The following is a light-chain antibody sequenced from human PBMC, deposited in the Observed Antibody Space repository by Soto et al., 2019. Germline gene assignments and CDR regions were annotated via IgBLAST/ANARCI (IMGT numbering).Light chain of an antibody. J-gene: IGKJ1*01. CDR3: QQYNSYWT. CDR1: HAXSSC. CDR2: XAS. Sequence: IQMTQSPSSLSASLGDTGTTPCRASHAXSSCCPCYQKKQRKATKHLIYXASSFESGVPSIFSGSGCGTEFTLTISSLQPDDVETYYCQQYNSYWTFGQGTKVDI. V-gene: IGKV1-5*01.